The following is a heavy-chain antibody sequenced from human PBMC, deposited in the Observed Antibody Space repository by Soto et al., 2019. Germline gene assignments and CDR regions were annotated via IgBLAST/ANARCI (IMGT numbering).Heavy chain of an antibody. CDR1: GYTFTSYG. CDR3: AREGGATLPGVVSDY. V-gene: IGHV1-18*01. J-gene: IGHJ4*02. D-gene: IGHD1-26*01. CDR2: IGAYNGNT. Sequence: ASVKVSCKASGYTFTSYGIGWVRQAPGQGLEWMGWIGAYNGNTNYAQKLQGRVTMTTDTSTSTAYMELRSLRSDDTAVYYCAREGGATLPGVVSDYWGQGTLVTVSS.